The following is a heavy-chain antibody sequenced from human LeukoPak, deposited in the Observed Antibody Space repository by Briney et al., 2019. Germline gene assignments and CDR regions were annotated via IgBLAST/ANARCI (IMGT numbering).Heavy chain of an antibody. V-gene: IGHV3-21*01. CDR2: ISSSSSYI. Sequence: GGSLRLSCAGSGFTFSSYSMNWVRQAPGKGLEWVSSISSSSSYIYYADSVKGRFTISRDNAKNSLYLQMNSLRAAGTAVYYCARAGAAAPRGSDYWGQGTLVTVSS. D-gene: IGHD2-15*01. J-gene: IGHJ4*02. CDR3: ARAGAAAPRGSDY. CDR1: GFTFSSYS.